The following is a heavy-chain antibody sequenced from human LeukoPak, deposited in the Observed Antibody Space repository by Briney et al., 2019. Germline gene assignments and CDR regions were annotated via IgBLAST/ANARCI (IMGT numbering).Heavy chain of an antibody. Sequence: GGSLRLSCAASGSTFSSYAMSWVRQAPGKGLEWVSAISGSGGCTYYADSVKGRFTISRDNSKNTLYLQMNSLRAEDTAVYYCAKDPYSSSWYNWFDPWGQGTLVTVSS. CDR1: GSTFSSYA. CDR2: ISGSGGCT. J-gene: IGHJ5*02. V-gene: IGHV3-23*01. D-gene: IGHD6-13*01. CDR3: AKDPYSSSWYNWFDP.